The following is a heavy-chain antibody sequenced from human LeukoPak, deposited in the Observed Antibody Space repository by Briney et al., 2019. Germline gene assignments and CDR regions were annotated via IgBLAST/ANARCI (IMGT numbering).Heavy chain of an antibody. J-gene: IGHJ4*02. CDR3: ARRRGGYSAYEY. CDR2: IYPGDSDI. Sequence: GESLKISCKGSGYTFINYWIGWVRQMPGKGLEWMGIIYPGDSDIRYSPSFQGQVTISADKSTSTAYLQWSSLKASDTAIYYCARRRGGYSAYEYWGQGTLVTVSS. CDR1: GYTFINYW. D-gene: IGHD5-12*01. V-gene: IGHV5-51*01.